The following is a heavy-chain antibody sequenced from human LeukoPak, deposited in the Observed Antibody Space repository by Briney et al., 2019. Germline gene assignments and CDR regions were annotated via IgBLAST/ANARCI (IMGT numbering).Heavy chain of an antibody. Sequence: PSETLSLTCAVYGGSFSGYYWSWIRQPPGKGLEWIGEINHSGSTNYNPSLKSRVTISVDTSKNQFSLRLSSVTAADTAVYYCARAIVPSGSYRKWGQGTLVTVSS. D-gene: IGHD1-26*01. CDR2: INHSGST. CDR3: ARAIVPSGSYRK. V-gene: IGHV4-34*01. J-gene: IGHJ4*02. CDR1: GGSFSGYY.